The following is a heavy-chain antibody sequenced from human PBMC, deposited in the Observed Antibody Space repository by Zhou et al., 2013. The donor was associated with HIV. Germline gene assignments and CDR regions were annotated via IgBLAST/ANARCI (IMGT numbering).Heavy chain of an antibody. CDR1: GYTLSDLS. D-gene: IGHD3-16*01. CDR2: YDAEFGAA. V-gene: IGHV1-24*01. CDR3: ATDRHLYQVLANFFFV. Sequence: QVQLVQSGPEVKEPGAPVWVSCQVSGYTLSDLSIHWVRQSPTKGLEWLGRYDAEFGAAVSAHSFQGRLIMTGDTSTDTAFLHLTSLVSDDTAIYYCATDRHLYQVLANFFFVWGQGTRITVSS. J-gene: IGHJ3*01.